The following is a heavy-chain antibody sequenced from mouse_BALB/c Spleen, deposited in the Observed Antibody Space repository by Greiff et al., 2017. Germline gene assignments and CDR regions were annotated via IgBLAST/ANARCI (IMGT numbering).Heavy chain of an antibody. CDR3: ARGDYYGSSDY. CDR2: ISSGSSTI. CDR1: GFTFSSFG. D-gene: IGHD1-1*01. Sequence: EVHLVESGGGLVQPGGSRKLSCAASGFTFSSFGMHWVRQAPEKGLEWVAYISSGSSTIYYADTVKGRFTISRDNPKNTLFLQMTSLRSEDTAMYYCARGDYYGSSDYWGQGTTLTVSS. V-gene: IGHV5-17*02. J-gene: IGHJ2*01.